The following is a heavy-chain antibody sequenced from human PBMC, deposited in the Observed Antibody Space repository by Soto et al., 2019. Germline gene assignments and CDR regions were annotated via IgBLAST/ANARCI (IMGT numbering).Heavy chain of an antibody. Sequence: GGSLRLSCAASGFNVSISYMSWVRQVPGKGLEWVSTLSGSGGSTYYADSVKGRFTISRDNSKNTLYLQMNSLRAEDTAVYYCARAFGGSGWNGWGQGTLVTVSS. V-gene: IGHV3-23*01. CDR1: GFNVSISY. D-gene: IGHD6-19*01. CDR2: LSGSGGST. CDR3: ARAFGGSGWNG. J-gene: IGHJ4*02.